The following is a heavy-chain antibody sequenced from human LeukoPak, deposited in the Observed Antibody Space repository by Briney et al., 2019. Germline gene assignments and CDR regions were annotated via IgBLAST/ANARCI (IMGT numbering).Heavy chain of an antibody. J-gene: IGHJ4*02. D-gene: IGHD3-3*01. CDR3: ARGGAYYDFWSGYSNFDY. CDR1: GGSSSRSNW. CDR2: IYHSGST. Sequence: SGTLSLTCAVSGGSSSRSNWWSWVRQPPGNGLEWIGEIYHSGSTNYNPSLKSRVTISVDTSKNQFSLKLSSVTAADTAVYYCARGGAYYDFWSGYSNFDYWGQGTLVTVSS. V-gene: IGHV4-4*02.